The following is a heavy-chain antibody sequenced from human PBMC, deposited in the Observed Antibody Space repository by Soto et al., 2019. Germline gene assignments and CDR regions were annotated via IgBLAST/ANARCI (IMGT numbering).Heavy chain of an antibody. V-gene: IGHV3-23*01. J-gene: IGHJ4*02. CDR2: ISGSGGST. Sequence: GGSLRLSCAASGFTFSDYDMSWIRQAPGKGLEWVSSISGSGGSTYYADSVKGRFTISRDNSKNTLYLQMNSLRAEDTAVYYCAKDRERYYDFWSGFDYWGQGTLVTVSS. CDR3: AKDRERYYDFWSGFDY. D-gene: IGHD3-3*01. CDR1: GFTFSDYD.